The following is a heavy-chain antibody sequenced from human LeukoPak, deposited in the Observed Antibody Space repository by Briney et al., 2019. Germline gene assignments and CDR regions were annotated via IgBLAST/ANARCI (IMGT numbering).Heavy chain of an antibody. V-gene: IGHV4-39*07. CDR3: ARAPRIGSPDAFDI. J-gene: IGHJ3*02. Sequence: SETLSLTCTVSGVSISSSSYYWGWIRQPPGKGLEWIGSIYYSGSTYYNPSLKSRVTISVDTSKNQFSLKLSSVTAADTAVYYCARAPRIGSPDAFDIWGQGTMVTVSS. D-gene: IGHD3-3*02. CDR2: IYYSGST. CDR1: GVSISSSSYY.